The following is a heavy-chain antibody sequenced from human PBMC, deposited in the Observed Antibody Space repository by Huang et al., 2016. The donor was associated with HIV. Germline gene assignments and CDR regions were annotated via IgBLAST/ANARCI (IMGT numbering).Heavy chain of an antibody. CDR3: ARGGLLWFWELST. V-gene: IGHV1-8*01. J-gene: IGHJ5*02. CDR2: MTPNSGDI. D-gene: IGHD3-10*01. Sequence: QVQLVQSGAEVKKTGASVKVSCKASGYTFTNSDINWVREDTGQGLEWMVWMTPNSGDIGVAQKFQVRCTMTRNTSISTAYMELSSLRYEDTAVYYCARGGLLWFWELSTWGQGTLVTVSS. CDR1: GYTFTNSD.